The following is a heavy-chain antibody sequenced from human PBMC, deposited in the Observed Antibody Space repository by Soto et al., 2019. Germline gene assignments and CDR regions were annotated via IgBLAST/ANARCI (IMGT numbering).Heavy chain of an antibody. J-gene: IGHJ5*02. Sequence: PSETLSLTCSVSTDSISSYYWSWIRQPAGKGLEWIGRMYTSGDTDYNPSLKSRVTMSVDTSKNHFSLKLSSVTAADTAVYYCARGITGTRGNNYFDPWGQGTLVTVSS. CDR1: TDSISSYY. CDR3: ARGITGTRGNNYFDP. D-gene: IGHD1-7*01. V-gene: IGHV4-4*07. CDR2: MYTSGDT.